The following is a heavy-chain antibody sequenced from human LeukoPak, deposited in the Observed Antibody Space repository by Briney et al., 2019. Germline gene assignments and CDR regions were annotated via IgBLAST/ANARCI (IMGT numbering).Heavy chain of an antibody. CDR2: IAYDGSRA. CDR3: TRYNNDHFDY. J-gene: IGHJ4*02. D-gene: IGHD1-14*01. CDR1: GFTFGGYG. Sequence: GGSLRLSCAGSGFTFGGYGMHWFRQTPGRGLEWVAVIAYDGSRAFYADSVKGRFAISRDNSKNTMSVQMDDLRAEDTAVYYCTRYNNDHFDYWGQGTLVTVSS. V-gene: IGHV3-33*01.